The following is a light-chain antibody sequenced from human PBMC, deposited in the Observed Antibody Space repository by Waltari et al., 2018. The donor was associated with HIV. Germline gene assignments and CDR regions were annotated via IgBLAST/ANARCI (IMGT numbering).Light chain of an antibody. J-gene: IGKJ2*01. CDR1: ESISIN. CDR3: QQRQNQYT. Sequence: DIVMTQSPGTLSVSPGERVTLSCRASESISINLAWYQQKPGQAPRLLLYEASRRAAGIADRFSGSGSGTDFTLTISSLEPGDSAVYYCQQRQNQYTFGQGTTLEIK. CDR2: EAS. V-gene: IGKV3-15*01.